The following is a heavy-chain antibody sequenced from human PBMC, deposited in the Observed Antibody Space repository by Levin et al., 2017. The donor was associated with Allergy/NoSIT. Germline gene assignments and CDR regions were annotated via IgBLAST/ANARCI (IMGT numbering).Heavy chain of an antibody. CDR2: ISYDGSNK. Sequence: GESLKISCAASGFTFSSYGMHWVRQAPGKGLEWVAVISYDGSNKYYADSVKGRFTISRDNSKNTLYLQMNSLRAEDTAVYYCAKDRGYSGYDGVDYWGQGTLVTVSS. CDR3: AKDRGYSGYDGVDY. CDR1: GFTFSSYG. J-gene: IGHJ4*02. D-gene: IGHD5-12*01. V-gene: IGHV3-30*18.